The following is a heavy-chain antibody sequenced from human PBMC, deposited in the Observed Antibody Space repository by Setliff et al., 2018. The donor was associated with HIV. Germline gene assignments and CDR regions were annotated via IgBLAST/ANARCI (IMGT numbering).Heavy chain of an antibody. CDR1: GFTFGDYA. J-gene: IGHJ4*02. CDR3: TRFSEWSEDY. Sequence: PGGSLRLSCTASGFTFGDYAMTWVRQAPGKGLEWVGFIRSKAYGGTTEYAAALRGRFTISRDDSKNTLYLQMNSLKTDDTAVYYCTRFSEWSEDYWGQGTLVTVSS. V-gene: IGHV3-49*04. CDR2: IRSKAYGGTT. D-gene: IGHD3-3*01.